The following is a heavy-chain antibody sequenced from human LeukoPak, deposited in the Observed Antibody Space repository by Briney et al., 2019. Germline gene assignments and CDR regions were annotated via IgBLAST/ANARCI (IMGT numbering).Heavy chain of an antibody. CDR1: RGSISGSIRSYY. V-gene: IGHV4-4*09. D-gene: IGHD5-12*01. J-gene: IGHJ4*02. CDR3: ARIPLGYSGAYYFDY. CDR2: ISSSGSV. Sequence: SETLSLTCTVSRGSISGSIRSYYWSWLRQPPGKGLEWIGYISSSGSVNDNPSLRSRVTISVNTSKNQFFLNLSSVSAADTAVYYCARIPLGYSGAYYFDYWGQGTLVTVSP.